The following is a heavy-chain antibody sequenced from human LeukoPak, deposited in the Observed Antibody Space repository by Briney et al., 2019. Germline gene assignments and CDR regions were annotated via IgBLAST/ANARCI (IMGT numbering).Heavy chain of an antibody. CDR1: GYTFTGYY. V-gene: IGHV1-2*02. CDR2: INPNSGGT. Sequence: ASVKVSCKASGYTFTGYYMHWVRQAPGQGLEWMGWINPNSGGTNYAQKFQGRVTMTRDTSISTAYMELSRLRSDDTAVYYCARVMVRGVRAPSSYYFDYWGQGTLVTVS. CDR3: ARVMVRGVRAPSSYYFDY. D-gene: IGHD3-10*01. J-gene: IGHJ4*02.